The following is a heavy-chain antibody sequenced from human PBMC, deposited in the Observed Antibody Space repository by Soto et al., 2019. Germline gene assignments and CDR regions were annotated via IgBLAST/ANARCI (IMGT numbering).Heavy chain of an antibody. J-gene: IGHJ4*02. CDR2: ISSSSSYI. CDR3: AGGGTNVPDY. Sequence: EVQLVESGGGLVKPGGSLRLSCAASGFTFSSYSMNWVRQAPGKGLEWVSSISSSSSYIYYADSVKGRFTISRDNAKNSLYLQMNSLRAEDTAVYYCAGGGTNVPDYWGQGTLVTVSS. V-gene: IGHV3-21*01. CDR1: GFTFSSYS. D-gene: IGHD2-2*01.